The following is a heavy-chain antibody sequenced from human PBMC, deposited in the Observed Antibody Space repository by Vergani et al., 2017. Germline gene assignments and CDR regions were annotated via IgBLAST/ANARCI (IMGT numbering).Heavy chain of an antibody. CDR1: GFTFSSYD. Sequence: EVQLVESGGGLVQPGGSLRLSCAASGFTFSSYDMHWVRQATGKGLEWVSAIGTAGDTYYPGSVKGRFTISRENAKNSLYLQMNSLRAGDTAVYYCARGTDSSGHHGNKYGMSVWGQGTTVTVSS. CDR2: IGTAGDT. J-gene: IGHJ6*02. V-gene: IGHV3-13*01. CDR3: ARGTDSSGHHGNKYGMSV. D-gene: IGHD6-25*01.